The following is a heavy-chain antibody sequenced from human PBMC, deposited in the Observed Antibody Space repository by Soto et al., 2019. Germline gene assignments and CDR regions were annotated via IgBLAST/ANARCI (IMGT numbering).Heavy chain of an antibody. Sequence: GGSLRLSCAASGFTFSSYGMHWVRQAPGKGLGWVAVISYDGSNKYYADSVKGRFTISRDNSKNTLYLQMNSLRAEDTAVYYCAKGGSGYYFLVLVPEPNFDYWGQGTLVTVSS. CDR3: AKGGSGYYFLVLVPEPNFDY. CDR2: ISYDGSNK. J-gene: IGHJ4*02. CDR1: GFTFSSYG. D-gene: IGHD3-22*01. V-gene: IGHV3-30*18.